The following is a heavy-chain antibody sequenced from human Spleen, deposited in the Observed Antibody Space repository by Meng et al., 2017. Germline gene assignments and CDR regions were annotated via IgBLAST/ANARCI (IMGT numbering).Heavy chain of an antibody. V-gene: IGHV4-34*01. D-gene: IGHD2-2*01. CDR2: INHSGST. Sequence: QVQLQQWGAGLLKPSATLFLTCAVYGGSFSGYYWSWIRQPPGKGLEWIGEINHSGSTNYNPSLKSRVTISVDTSKNQFSLKLSSVTAADTAVYYCARDQDIVVLAAARWFDPWGQGTLVTVSS. CDR1: GGSFSGYY. CDR3: ARDQDIVVLAAARWFDP. J-gene: IGHJ5*02.